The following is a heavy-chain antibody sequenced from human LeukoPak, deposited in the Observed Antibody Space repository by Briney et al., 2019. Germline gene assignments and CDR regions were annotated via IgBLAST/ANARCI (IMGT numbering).Heavy chain of an antibody. CDR3: ARPVHSSGWYNNWFDP. V-gene: IGHV4-59*08. CDR1: GGSISSYY. J-gene: IGHJ5*02. Sequence: SETLSLTCTVSGGSISSYYWSWIRQPPGKGLEWIGYIYYSGSTNYNPSLKSRVTISVDTSKNQFSLNLSSVTAADTAVYYCARPVHSSGWYNNWFDPWGQGTLVTVSS. CDR2: IYYSGST. D-gene: IGHD6-19*01.